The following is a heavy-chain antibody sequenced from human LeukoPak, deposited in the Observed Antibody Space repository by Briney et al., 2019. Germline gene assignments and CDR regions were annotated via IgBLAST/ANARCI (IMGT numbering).Heavy chain of an antibody. D-gene: IGHD2-15*01. Sequence: PSETLSLTCAVYGGSFSGYYWSWIRQPPGKGLEWIGEINHSGSTNYNPSLKSRVTISVDTSKNQFSLKLSSVTAADTAVYYCARVPAYCSGGSCYYYYYYMDVWGQGTTVTVSS. J-gene: IGHJ6*03. V-gene: IGHV4-34*01. CDR1: GGSFSGYY. CDR2: INHSGST. CDR3: ARVPAYCSGGSCYYYYYYMDV.